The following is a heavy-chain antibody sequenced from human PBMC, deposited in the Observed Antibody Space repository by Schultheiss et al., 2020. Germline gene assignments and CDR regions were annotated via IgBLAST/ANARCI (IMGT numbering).Heavy chain of an antibody. Sequence: SGPTLVKPTQTLTLTCTFSGFSLSTSGVGVGWIRQPPGKALEWLALIYWNDDKRYSTSLKTRLTISKDTSKNQVVLTMTNMDPVDTATYYCARMLYYYDSSGYYLFDYWGQGTLVTVSS. CDR3: ARMLYYYDSSGYYLFDY. J-gene: IGHJ4*02. D-gene: IGHD3-22*01. CDR1: GFSLSTSGVG. V-gene: IGHV2-5*01. CDR2: IYWNDDK.